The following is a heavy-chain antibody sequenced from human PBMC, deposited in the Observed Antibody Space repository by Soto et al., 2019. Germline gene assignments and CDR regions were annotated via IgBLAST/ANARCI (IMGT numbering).Heavy chain of an antibody. J-gene: IGHJ4*02. CDR2: IYSSGRT. V-gene: IGHV4-30-4*01. D-gene: IGHD2-15*01. CDR1: GGSISSGDYY. Sequence: QVQLQESGPGLVKPSQTLSLTCTVSGGSISSGDYYWSWIRQPPGKGLEWIGYIYSSGRTYYTPSIKSGLTTAVDTSKNQFALKLSSVTVADTPVYYCARDRGARYFDYWGQGTLVTVSS. CDR3: ARDRGARYFDY.